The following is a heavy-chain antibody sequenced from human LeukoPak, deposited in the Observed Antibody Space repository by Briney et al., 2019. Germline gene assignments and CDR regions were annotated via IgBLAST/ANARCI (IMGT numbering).Heavy chain of an antibody. D-gene: IGHD6-19*01. CDR3: ARHASVDGNWPRPLDY. CDR1: GGSISSSPYY. V-gene: IGHV4-39*01. Sequence: SETLSLTCTVSGGSISSSPYYWGWIRQPPGKGLEWLGNLNYSGSTYYNPSLKTRVTISVDTSKNQFSLKLTSVTAADTAVYYCARHASVDGNWPRPLDYWGQGSLVNVSS. CDR2: LNYSGST. J-gene: IGHJ4*02.